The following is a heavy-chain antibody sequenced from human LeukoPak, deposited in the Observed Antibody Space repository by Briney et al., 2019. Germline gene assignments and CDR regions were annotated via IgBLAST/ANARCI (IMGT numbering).Heavy chain of an antibody. Sequence: SETLSLTCTVSGGSISSGSYYWSWIRQPAGKGLEWIGRIYTSGSTNYNPSLKSRVTISVDTSKNQFSLKLSSVTAADTAVYYCARGTYYYDSSGYSYYFDYWGQGTLVTVSS. V-gene: IGHV4-61*02. J-gene: IGHJ4*02. D-gene: IGHD3-22*01. CDR2: IYTSGST. CDR1: GGSISSGSYY. CDR3: ARGTYYYDSSGYSYYFDY.